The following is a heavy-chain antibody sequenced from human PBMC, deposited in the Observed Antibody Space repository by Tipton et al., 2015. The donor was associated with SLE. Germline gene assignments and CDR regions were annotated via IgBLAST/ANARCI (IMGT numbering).Heavy chain of an antibody. V-gene: IGHV3-30*02. Sequence: SLRLSCAASGFTFSSYGMHWVRQAPGKGLEWVAFIRYDGSNKYYADSVKGRFTISRDNSKNTLYLQMNSLRAEDTAVYYCAKAGEALTTLWYFDLWGRGPLVTVSS. CDR1: GFTFSSYG. D-gene: IGHD4-11*01. CDR2: IRYDGSNK. J-gene: IGHJ2*01. CDR3: AKAGEALTTLWYFDL.